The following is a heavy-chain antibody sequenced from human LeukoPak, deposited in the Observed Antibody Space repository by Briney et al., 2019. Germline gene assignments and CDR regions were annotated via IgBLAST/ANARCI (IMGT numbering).Heavy chain of an antibody. CDR3: AKGLFYVNLDY. CDR1: GFTFTTYA. Sequence: PGGSLRLSCAASGFTFTTYAMSWVRQAPGKGLEWVSAISGSATTTYYADSVKGRFTISRDNSKNTLYLQMNSLRAEDTAVYYCAKGLFYVNLDYWGQGTLVTVSS. J-gene: IGHJ4*02. CDR2: ISGSATTT. D-gene: IGHD5/OR15-5a*01. V-gene: IGHV3-23*01.